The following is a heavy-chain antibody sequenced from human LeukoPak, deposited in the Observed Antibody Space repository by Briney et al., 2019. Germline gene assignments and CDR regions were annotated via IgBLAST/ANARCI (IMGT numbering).Heavy chain of an antibody. Sequence: GASVKVSCKASGYTFTGYYIHWVRQAPGQGLEWMGRINPNSGDTNYAQKFQGRVTMTRDTSISTAYMELSSLRSDDTAVYYCARDRGSGYFDYWGQGTLVTVSS. D-gene: IGHD3-3*01. J-gene: IGHJ4*02. CDR1: GYTFTGYY. CDR2: INPNSGDT. V-gene: IGHV1-2*06. CDR3: ARDRGSGYFDY.